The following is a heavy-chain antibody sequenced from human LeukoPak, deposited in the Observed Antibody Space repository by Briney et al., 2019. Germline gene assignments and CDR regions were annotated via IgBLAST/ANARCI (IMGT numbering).Heavy chain of an antibody. CDR1: GGSISSYY. Sequence: KPSETLSLTCTVSGGSISSYYWSWIRQPPGKGLEWIGYIYYSGSTNYNPSLKSRVTISVDTPKNQFSLKLSSVTAADTAVYYCARFPIYGDSNFDYWGQGTLVTVSS. CDR2: IYYSGST. D-gene: IGHD4-17*01. CDR3: ARFPIYGDSNFDY. V-gene: IGHV4-59*01. J-gene: IGHJ4*02.